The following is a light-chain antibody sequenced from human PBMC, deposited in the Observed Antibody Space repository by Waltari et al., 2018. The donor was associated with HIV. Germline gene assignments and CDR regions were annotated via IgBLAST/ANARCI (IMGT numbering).Light chain of an antibody. CDR1: SSNIGSNT. Sequence: QSVLTQPPSASGTPGQRVTLSSSGSSSNIGSNTVNWYQKLPGTAPKLLSYSNNQRPSGVPDRFSGSKSGTSASLAISGLQSEDEADYYCAAWDDSLNGPVFGGGTKLTVL. J-gene: IGLJ2*01. V-gene: IGLV1-44*01. CDR2: SNN. CDR3: AAWDDSLNGPV.